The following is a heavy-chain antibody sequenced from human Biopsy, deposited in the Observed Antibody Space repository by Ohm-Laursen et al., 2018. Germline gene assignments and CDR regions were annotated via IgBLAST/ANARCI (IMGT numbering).Heavy chain of an antibody. D-gene: IGHD5/OR15-5a*01. CDR3: AADINVWHVNY. J-gene: IGHJ4*02. V-gene: IGHV1-24*01. CDR1: GYAVTEFS. CDR2: FAPENGKT. Sequence: GASVKVSCKVSGYAVTEFSMHWVRQAPGKGLEWMGGFAPENGKTIYAQKFQGRVTMTEDTSTDTAYMELSSLRSEDTAVYYCAADINVWHVNYWGQGTQVTVSS.